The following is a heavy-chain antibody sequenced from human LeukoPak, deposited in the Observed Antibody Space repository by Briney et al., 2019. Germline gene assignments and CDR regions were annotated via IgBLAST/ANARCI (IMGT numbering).Heavy chain of an antibody. CDR3: ARDGFGGATDGFDI. CDR1: GFTFSSYG. D-gene: IGHD3-10*01. CDR2: ISYDGSNK. Sequence: GRSLRLSCAASGFTFSSYGMHWVRQAPGKGLEWVAVISYDGSNKYYADSVKGRFTISRDNSKNPLYLQMNSLRAEDTAVYYCARDGFGGATDGFDIWGQGAMVTVSS. V-gene: IGHV3-30*03. J-gene: IGHJ3*02.